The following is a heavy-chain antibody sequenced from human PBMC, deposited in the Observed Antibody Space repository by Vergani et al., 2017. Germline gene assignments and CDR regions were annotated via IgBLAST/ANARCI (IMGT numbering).Heavy chain of an antibody. D-gene: IGHD3-9*01. CDR2: INPSGGHT. CDR1: EYTFSNYY. Sequence: QVQVVQSGAEVKKSGASVKVSCKTSEYTFSNYYMHWVRQAPGQGLEWMGIINPSGGHTNYAQKFQGRVTMTRDTSTSTGYMELSSLRSEDTAIYYCARGDYGILTGYRYWVQGTLVTVSA. V-gene: IGHV1-46*03. J-gene: IGHJ4*02. CDR3: ARGDYGILTGYRY.